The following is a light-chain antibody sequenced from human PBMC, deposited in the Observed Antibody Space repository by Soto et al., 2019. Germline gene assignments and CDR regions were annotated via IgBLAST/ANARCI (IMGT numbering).Light chain of an antibody. CDR3: QSYDNSLPWV. CDR1: SSNIGAGYD. Sequence: QSALTQPPSVSGAPGQRVIISCTGSSSNIGAGYDVNWYQQLPGTAPKLLIYNNNNRPSGVPDRFSGSKSGTSASLAITGLQAEDEADYYCQSYDNSLPWVFGGGTQLTVL. CDR2: NNN. V-gene: IGLV1-40*01. J-gene: IGLJ3*02.